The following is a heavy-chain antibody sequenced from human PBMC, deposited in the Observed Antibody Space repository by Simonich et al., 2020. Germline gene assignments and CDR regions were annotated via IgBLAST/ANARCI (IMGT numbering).Heavy chain of an antibody. V-gene: IGHV1-2*02. CDR3: ARDRAARYYYYYYMDV. D-gene: IGHD6-6*01. Sequence: VQLVQSGAEVQKPGASLKVSFKASGYPFTGYYMHWVRQAPGQGLEGMGWINPNSGGTNYAQTFQGRVIRTRDKSISTAYMELSRLRSDDTAVYYCARDRAARYYYYYYMDVWGKGTTVTVSS. CDR2: INPNSGGT. CDR1: GYPFTGYY. J-gene: IGHJ6*03.